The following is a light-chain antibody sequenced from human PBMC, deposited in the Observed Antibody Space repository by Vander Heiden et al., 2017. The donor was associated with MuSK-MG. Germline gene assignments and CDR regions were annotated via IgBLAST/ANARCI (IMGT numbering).Light chain of an antibody. V-gene: IGKV3-11*01. CDR3: QQRSNWLFT. CDR2: DAS. CDR1: QSVSSY. Sequence: EIVLTPSPATLSLSPGERATLSCRASQSVSSYLAWYQQKPGQAPRLLIYDASNRATGIPARFSGSGSGTDFTLTISSLEPEDFAVYYCQQRSNWLFTFGHGTKVDIK. J-gene: IGKJ3*01.